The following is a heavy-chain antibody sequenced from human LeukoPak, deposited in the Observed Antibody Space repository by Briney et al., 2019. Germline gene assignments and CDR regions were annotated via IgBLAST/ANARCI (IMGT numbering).Heavy chain of an antibody. CDR2: IYTGGST. CDR3: ARGILSGVYAPWGLDS. J-gene: IGHJ4*02. Sequence: GGSLRLSCSASGFSVSTTYTSWLRQAPGKGLEWVSIIYTGGSTHYADSVKGRFTSSSDNSKNTLSLQMDSLRGEDTALYYCARGILSGVYAPWGLDSWGQGTLVTVSS. D-gene: IGHD2-15*01. V-gene: IGHV3-66*01. CDR1: GFSVSTTY.